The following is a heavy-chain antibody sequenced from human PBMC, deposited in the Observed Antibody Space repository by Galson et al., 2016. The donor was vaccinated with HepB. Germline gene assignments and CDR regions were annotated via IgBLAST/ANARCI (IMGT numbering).Heavy chain of an antibody. CDR3: ARDGAGGVGSGTTMIRGALAY. CDR2: ILPIFQTT. V-gene: IGHV1-69*13. J-gene: IGHJ4*02. CDR1: GGTFSSYA. D-gene: IGHD3-10*01. Sequence: SVKVSCKASGGTFSSYAFSWVRQAPGQGLEWMGRILPIFQTTNYAQKFQGRLTITADESTSTVYMEMNSLKSEDTATYRCARDGAGGVGSGTTMIRGALAYWGQGTLVTVSS.